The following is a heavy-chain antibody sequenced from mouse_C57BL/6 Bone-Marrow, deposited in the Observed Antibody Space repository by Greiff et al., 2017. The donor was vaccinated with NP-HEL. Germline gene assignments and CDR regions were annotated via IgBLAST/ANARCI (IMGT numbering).Heavy chain of an antibody. CDR1: GYTFTEYT. CDR3: ARHEERQWLRDYAMDY. J-gene: IGHJ4*01. Sequence: VQLQESGAELVKPGASVKLSCKASGYTFTEYTIHWVKQRSGQGLEWIGWFYPGSGSIKYNEKFKDKATLTADKSSSTVYMELSRLTSEDSAVFFGARHEERQWLRDYAMDYWGQGTSVTVSS. D-gene: IGHD1-1*01. CDR2: FYPGSGSI. V-gene: IGHV1-62-2*01.